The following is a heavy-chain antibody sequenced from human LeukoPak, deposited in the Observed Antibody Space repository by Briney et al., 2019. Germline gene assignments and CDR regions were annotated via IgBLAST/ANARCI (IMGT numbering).Heavy chain of an antibody. CDR2: IYYSGST. D-gene: IGHD3-22*01. J-gene: IGHJ4*02. CDR3: ARRGYDSSGYYYAY. CDR1: GGSISNKNW. Sequence: SETLSLTCAVSGGSISNKNWWSWVRQPPGKGLEWIGSIYYSGSTYYNPSLKSRVTISVDTSKNQFSLKLSSVIAADTAVYYCARRGYDSSGYYYAYWGQGTLVTVSS. V-gene: IGHV4-39*01.